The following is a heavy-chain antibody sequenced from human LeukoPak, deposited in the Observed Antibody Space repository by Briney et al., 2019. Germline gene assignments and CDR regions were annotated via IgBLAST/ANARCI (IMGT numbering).Heavy chain of an antibody. CDR1: GSTFSSYW. J-gene: IGHJ5*02. CDR3: ARGSVSDP. V-gene: IGHV3-7*05. Sequence: GGSLRLSCAASGSTFSSYWMSWVRQAPGKGLEWVANIKQDGSEKYYVDSVKGRFTISRDNAKNSLYLQMNSLRAEDTAVYYCARGSVSDPWGQGTLVTVSS. CDR2: IKQDGSEK.